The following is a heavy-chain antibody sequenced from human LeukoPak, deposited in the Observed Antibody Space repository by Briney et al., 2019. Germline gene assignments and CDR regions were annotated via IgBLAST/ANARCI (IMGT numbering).Heavy chain of an antibody. J-gene: IGHJ3*02. CDR1: GGTFSSYA. V-gene: IGHV1-69*05. CDR3: AFPFGVHRGGAFDI. CDR2: IIPIFGTA. Sequence: GSSVKVSCRASGGTFSSYAISEVRQAAGQELEWMGGIIPIFGTAHYAQKFQGRVTITTDESTSTAYMELSSLRSEDTAVYYCAFPFGVHRGGAFDIWGQGTMVTVSS. D-gene: IGHD3-3*01.